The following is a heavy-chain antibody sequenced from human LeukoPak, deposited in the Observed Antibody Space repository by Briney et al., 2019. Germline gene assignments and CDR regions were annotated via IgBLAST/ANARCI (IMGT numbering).Heavy chain of an antibody. CDR1: GFTFSSYA. J-gene: IGHJ4*02. Sequence: PGGSLRLSCAASGFTFSSYAMSWVRQAPGKGLEWVSAISGSGGSTYYADSVKGRFTISRDNAKNSLYLQMNSLRAEDTAVYYCARDRIRLAAWEPIDYWGQGTLVTVSS. CDR2: ISGSGGST. CDR3: ARDRIRLAAWEPIDY. D-gene: IGHD6-13*01. V-gene: IGHV3-23*01.